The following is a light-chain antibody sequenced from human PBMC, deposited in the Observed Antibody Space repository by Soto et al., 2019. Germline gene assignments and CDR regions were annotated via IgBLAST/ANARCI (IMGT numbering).Light chain of an antibody. Sequence: DIQMTQSPSSVSASVGDRVTITCRASQDIASWLAWYQQKPGKAPKLLIYAASSLQSGVPSRFTGSRSATDFTLTISSLQPEDFAPYYCQQASSFPVTFGQGTRPEIK. CDR1: QDIASW. V-gene: IGKV1-12*01. J-gene: IGKJ5*01. CDR2: AAS. CDR3: QQASSFPVT.